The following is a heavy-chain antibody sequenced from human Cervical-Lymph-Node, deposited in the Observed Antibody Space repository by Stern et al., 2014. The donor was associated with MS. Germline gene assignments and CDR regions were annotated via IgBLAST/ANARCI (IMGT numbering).Heavy chain of an antibody. V-gene: IGHV3-33*01. CDR3: ARDTLAGLD. CDR2: IWSDGSNI. CDR1: GFAFSTYG. Sequence: VQLVESGGGVVQPGRSLRLSCAASGFAFSTYGMHWVRKAPVKGLEWVAFIWSDGSNIYYADSVRGRFTISRDNSKNTLFLQMNSLRAEDTALYYCARDTLAGLDWGQGTLVTVSS. J-gene: IGHJ4*02. D-gene: IGHD6-19*01.